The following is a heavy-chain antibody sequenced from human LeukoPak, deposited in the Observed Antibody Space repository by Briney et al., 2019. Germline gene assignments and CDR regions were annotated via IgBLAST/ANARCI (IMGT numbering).Heavy chain of an antibody. D-gene: IGHD2-15*01. V-gene: IGHV4-39*07. CDR3: ARQRKVVVAARGWFDP. CDR1: GGSISSSSYY. CDR2: IYYSGST. J-gene: IGHJ5*02. Sequence: SETLSLTCTVSGGSISSSSYYWGWIRQPPGKGLEWIGSIYYSGSTYYNPSLKSRVTISVDTSKNQFSLKLSSVTAADTAVYYCARQRKVVVAARGWFDPWGQGTLVTVSS.